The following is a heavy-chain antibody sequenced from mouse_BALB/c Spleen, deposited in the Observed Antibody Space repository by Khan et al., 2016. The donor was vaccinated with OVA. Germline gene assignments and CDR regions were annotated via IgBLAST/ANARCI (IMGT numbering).Heavy chain of an antibody. Sequence: QIQLVQSGPELKKPGETVKISCKASGHTFTNFGMNWVKQAPGMGLKWMGWINTYTGEPTYADDFNGRFAFSLEASASTAYLQINNLTNEDTATYFCARPPYFSYAMDNWGQGTSVTVSS. CDR3: ARPPYFSYAMDN. V-gene: IGHV9-3-1*01. CDR1: GHTFTNFG. J-gene: IGHJ4*01. D-gene: IGHD2-10*01. CDR2: INTYTGEP.